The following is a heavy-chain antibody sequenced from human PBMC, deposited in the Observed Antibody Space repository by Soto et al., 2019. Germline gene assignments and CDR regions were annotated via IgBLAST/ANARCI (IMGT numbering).Heavy chain of an antibody. D-gene: IGHD2-15*01. CDR1: GGSISSGDYY. V-gene: IGHV4-30-4*01. CDR2: IYYGGST. Sequence: QVQLQESGPGLVKPSQTLSLTCTVSGGSISSGDYYWSWIRQPPGKGLEWIGYIYYGGSTYYNPSLKSRVSISVDTSEDQFSLKLSSVTVADSAVYYCAREPVLEHSDGGFDYWRQGTLVTVSS. J-gene: IGHJ4*02. CDR3: AREPVLEHSDGGFDY.